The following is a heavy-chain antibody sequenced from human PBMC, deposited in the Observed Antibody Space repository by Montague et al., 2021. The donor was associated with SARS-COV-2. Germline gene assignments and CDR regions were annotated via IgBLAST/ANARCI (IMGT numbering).Heavy chain of an antibody. D-gene: IGHD3-22*01. J-gene: IGHJ3*01. CDR2: IYYTGNT. CDR1: GGSITNNIDY. CDR3: ARLKRYFDSSGSPSAFDF. V-gene: IGHV4-39*02. Sequence: SETLSLTCTVSGGSITNNIDYCAWIRQPPGKSLEWIGSIYYTGNTYYNPSLKSRVTISVVTSKNHFTLKLSSVTAAETAVYYCARLKRYFDSSGSPSAFDFWGQGTKVTVSS.